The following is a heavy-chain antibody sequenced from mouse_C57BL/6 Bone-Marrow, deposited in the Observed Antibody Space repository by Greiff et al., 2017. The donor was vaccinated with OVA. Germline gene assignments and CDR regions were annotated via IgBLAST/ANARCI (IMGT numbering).Heavy chain of an antibody. CDR1: GYAFSSSW. CDR2: IYPGDGDT. CDR3: ASPNWDAFDY. V-gene: IGHV1-82*01. J-gene: IGHJ2*01. D-gene: IGHD4-1*01. Sequence: VQLQESGPELVKPGASVKISCKASGYAFSSSWMNWVKQRPGKGLEWIGRIYPGDGDTNYNGKFKGKATLTADKSSSTAYMQLSSLTSEDSAVYFCASPNWDAFDYWGQGTTLTVSS.